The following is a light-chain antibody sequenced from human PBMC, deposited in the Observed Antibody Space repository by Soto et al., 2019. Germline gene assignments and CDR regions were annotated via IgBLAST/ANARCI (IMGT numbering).Light chain of an antibody. CDR2: DAS. CDR3: QQRSNWPIIT. CDR1: QSVSSY. Sequence: EIVLTQSPATLFLSPGKKATLSCRASQSVSSYLAWYQQKPGQTPRLLIYDASNRANGIPARFSGSGSGTDFTLAISSLEPEDFAVYYCQQRSNWPIITFGQGTRLETK. V-gene: IGKV3-11*01. J-gene: IGKJ5*01.